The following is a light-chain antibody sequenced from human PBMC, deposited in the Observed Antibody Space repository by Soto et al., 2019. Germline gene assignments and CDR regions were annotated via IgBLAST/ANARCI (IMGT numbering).Light chain of an antibody. CDR1: SSNIGADFD. CDR3: QSYDRSLTGV. CDR2: GNT. J-gene: IGLJ1*01. V-gene: IGLV1-40*01. Sequence: QSVLTQPPSVSGAPGQMITISCTGSSSNIGADFDVYWYQQLPGAAPKLLIYGNTNRPSGVPDRFSGSKSGTSASLAITGLQAEDEADYYCQSYDRSLTGVFGTGTKVTVL.